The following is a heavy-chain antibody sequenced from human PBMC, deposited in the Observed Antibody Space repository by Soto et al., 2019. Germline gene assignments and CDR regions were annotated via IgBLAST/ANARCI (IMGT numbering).Heavy chain of an antibody. J-gene: IGHJ4*02. CDR1: GDSISTYY. Sequence: SETLSLTCTVSGDSISTYYWTWVRQPPGKGLEWIGYIYYTGTTNYNPSLQSRVTISIDRSKNQFSLRLTSVTAADTAVYYCARGHYDFWSGYFATIDYWGQGTLVTVSS. CDR2: IYYTGTT. D-gene: IGHD3-3*01. CDR3: ARGHYDFWSGYFATIDY. V-gene: IGHV4-59*08.